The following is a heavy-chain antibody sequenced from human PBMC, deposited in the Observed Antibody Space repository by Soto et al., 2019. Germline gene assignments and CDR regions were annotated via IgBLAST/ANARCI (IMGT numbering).Heavy chain of an antibody. CDR2: IIPLFGTP. D-gene: IGHD3-10*01. V-gene: IGHV1-69*01. Sequence: QVQLVQSGAEVKKPGSSVKVSCKASGGIFSTYAISWLRQAPGQGFEWMGGIIPLFGTPNYAQRFQGRVTNTADESTSTAYMELSRLRSEDTAVYYCARDRDDYGSGNYYNRIDFWGQGTLVTVSS. J-gene: IGHJ4*02. CDR1: GGIFSTYA. CDR3: ARDRDDYGSGNYYNRIDF.